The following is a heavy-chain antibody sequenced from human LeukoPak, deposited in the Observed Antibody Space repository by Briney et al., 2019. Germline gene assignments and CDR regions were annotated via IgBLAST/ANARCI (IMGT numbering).Heavy chain of an antibody. V-gene: IGHV3-53*01. D-gene: IGHD1-14*01. CDR3: ARERLTGTRTIDY. CDR1: GFTFSSYW. CDR2: IYSGGST. J-gene: IGHJ4*02. Sequence: PGGSLRLSCAASGFTFSSYWMHWVRQAPGKGLEWVSVIYSGGSTYYADSVKGRFTISRDNSKNTLYLQMNSLRAEDTAVYYCARERLTGTRTIDYWGQGTLVTVSS.